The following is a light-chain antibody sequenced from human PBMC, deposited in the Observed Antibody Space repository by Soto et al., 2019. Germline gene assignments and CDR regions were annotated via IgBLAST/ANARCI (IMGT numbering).Light chain of an antibody. V-gene: IGKV3-11*01. CDR2: DAF. CDR3: QQRTNWPPYT. CDR1: QSVSSD. Sequence: EIVLTQSPATLSLSPGERATLSCRTSQSVSSDLAWYQQKPGQAPRLLIYDAFNRATGIPARFSGSGSGTDFTLTISSLEPEDFAVHYCQQRTNWPPYTFGQGTRLEIK. J-gene: IGKJ2*01.